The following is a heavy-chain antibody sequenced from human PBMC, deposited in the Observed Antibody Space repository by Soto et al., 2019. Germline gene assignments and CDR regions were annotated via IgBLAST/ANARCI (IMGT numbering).Heavy chain of an antibody. CDR1: GFTFSNAW. Sequence: EVQLVESGGGLVKPGGSLRLSCAASGFTFSNAWMNWVRQAPGKGLEWVGRIRSKTDGGTADYAGPVQGRFTISRDESKNTLYLQINSLKSEDTAVYFCARHPGGGNCFDPWGQGTLVTVSS. CDR2: IRSKTDGGTA. CDR3: ARHPGGGNCFDP. J-gene: IGHJ5*02. D-gene: IGHD3-16*01. V-gene: IGHV3-15*07.